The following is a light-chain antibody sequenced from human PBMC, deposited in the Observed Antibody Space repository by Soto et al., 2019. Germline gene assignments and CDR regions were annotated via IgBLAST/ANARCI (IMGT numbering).Light chain of an antibody. CDR1: QRVSGRY. CDR3: QQYDSSSVT. J-gene: IGKJ4*01. Sequence: EIVLTQSPGTLSLSPGERATLSCRASQRVSGRYLVWYQQKPGQAPSLLIYGATNRARDTPYRFTGSGSGTDFTLTISRLEPEDCAVYYCQQYDSSSVTFGGGTKVEIK. V-gene: IGKV3-20*01. CDR2: GAT.